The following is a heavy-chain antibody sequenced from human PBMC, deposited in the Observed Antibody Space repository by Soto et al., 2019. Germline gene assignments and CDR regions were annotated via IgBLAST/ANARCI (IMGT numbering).Heavy chain of an antibody. D-gene: IGHD3-22*01. V-gene: IGHV1-3*05. CDR1: GYTFTSYA. CDR2: INAGNGKT. J-gene: IGHJ4*02. CDR3: ARGSGYYYWDDY. Sequence: QVQLVQSGAEEKKPGASVKVSCKASGYTFTSYAMHWVRQAPGQRLEWMGWINAGNGKTKYSQKFQGRVTITRDTSARTAYMELSSLRSEDTAVYYCARGSGYYYWDDYWGQGTLVTVSS.